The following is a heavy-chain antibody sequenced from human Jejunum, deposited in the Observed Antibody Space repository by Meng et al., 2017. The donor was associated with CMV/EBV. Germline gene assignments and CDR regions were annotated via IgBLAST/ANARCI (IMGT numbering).Heavy chain of an antibody. Sequence: QLQQQGPGLVKPAQTMSLMCAISEESVSSNSAAWNWIRQSPARGVEWLGRTYYRSKYYNDYALSVKSRITINPDTSKNRFSLKLSSVTAADTAVYYCGMERVNWGQGILVTVSS. D-gene: IGHD1-1*01. CDR2: TYYRSKYYN. J-gene: IGHJ4*02. CDR1: EESVSSNSAA. V-gene: IGHV6-1*01. CDR3: GMERVN.